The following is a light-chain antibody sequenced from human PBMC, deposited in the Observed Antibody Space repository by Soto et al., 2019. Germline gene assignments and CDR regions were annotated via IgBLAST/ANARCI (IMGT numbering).Light chain of an antibody. V-gene: IGKV2-28*01. J-gene: IGKJ4*01. CDR3: LHYYYWPLT. Sequence: DIVMTQSPVSLPVTPGEPASISCRSSQSLRHSNGYNYLDWYLQKPGQAPQLLIYAASSLQSGVPSRFSGSGSGTDFTLTISSLQSEDFAVYYCLHYYYWPLTFGGGTKVDIK. CDR2: AAS. CDR1: QSLRHSNGYNY.